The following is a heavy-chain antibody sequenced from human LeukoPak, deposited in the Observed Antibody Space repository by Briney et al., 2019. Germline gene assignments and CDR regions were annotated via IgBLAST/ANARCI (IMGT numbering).Heavy chain of an antibody. V-gene: IGHV3-33*06. D-gene: IGHD1-1*01. CDR3: AEESGRRSYCDY. CDR1: GFTFSSYG. J-gene: IGHJ4*02. CDR2: IWYDGSNK. Sequence: GGSLRLSCAASGFTFSSYGMHWVRQAPGKGLEWVAVIWYDGSNKYYADSVKGRFTISRDNSKNTLYLQMNSLRAEDTAVYYCAEESGRRSYCDYWGQGTLVTVSS.